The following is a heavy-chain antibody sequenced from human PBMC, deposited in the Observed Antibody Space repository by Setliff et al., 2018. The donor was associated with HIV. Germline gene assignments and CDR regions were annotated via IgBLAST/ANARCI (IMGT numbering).Heavy chain of an antibody. J-gene: IGHJ4*02. CDR1: GDSIISSRNF. CDR2: IHSSGST. CDR3: ASGEDSGTYGEPYDS. Sequence: SETLSLTCTVSGDSIISSRNFWGWIRQPPGKGLERIGNIHSSGSTYYNPSLKSRVFISVDLSINQFSLKLHSVTAADTAVYDCASGEDSGTYGEPYDSWGQGALVTVSS. V-gene: IGHV4-39*01. D-gene: IGHD1-26*01.